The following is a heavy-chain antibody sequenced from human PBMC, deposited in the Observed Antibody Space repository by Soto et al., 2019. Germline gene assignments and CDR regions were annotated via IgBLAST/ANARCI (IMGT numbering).Heavy chain of an antibody. CDR3: ARTGGMDV. V-gene: IGHV4-34*01. Sequence: SETLSLTCAVYGGSFSDYYWSWLRQTPEKGLEWIGEINHSGDTKYNPSLESRVTISVDTSKSQFSLKLNSVTAADTAVYYCARTGGMDVWGQGATVTVSS. CDR2: INHSGDT. CDR1: GGSFSDYY. J-gene: IGHJ6*02.